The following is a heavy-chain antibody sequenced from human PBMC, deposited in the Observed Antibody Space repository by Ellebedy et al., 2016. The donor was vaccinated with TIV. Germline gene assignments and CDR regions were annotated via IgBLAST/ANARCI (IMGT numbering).Heavy chain of an antibody. D-gene: IGHD3-10*01. J-gene: IGHJ4*02. CDR2: IRTKTYDGIT. Sequence: GESLKISXTASGFTFGDYAVSWFRQAPGKGLEWVGLIRTKTYDGITDYAASVKGRFTISRDDSKSIAYLQMNSLKTEDTAVYYCTSYYYGSGREYWGQGTLVTVSS. CDR3: TSYYYGSGREY. V-gene: IGHV3-49*03. CDR1: GFTFGDYA.